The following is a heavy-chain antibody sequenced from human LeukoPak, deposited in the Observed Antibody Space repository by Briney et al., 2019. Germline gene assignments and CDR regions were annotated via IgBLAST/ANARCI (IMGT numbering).Heavy chain of an antibody. Sequence: GGSLRLSCAASGFTFSSYAKSWVRQAPGKGLEWVSAIKYSEGSTYYADSVKGRFTISRDNSKNTLSLQMNSVRAEHAAVYHCAKRPARYYDSSGPLDYWGQGTLVTVSS. V-gene: IGHV3-23*01. CDR3: AKRPARYYDSSGPLDY. CDR2: IKYSEGST. CDR1: GFTFSSYA. D-gene: IGHD3-22*01. J-gene: IGHJ4*02.